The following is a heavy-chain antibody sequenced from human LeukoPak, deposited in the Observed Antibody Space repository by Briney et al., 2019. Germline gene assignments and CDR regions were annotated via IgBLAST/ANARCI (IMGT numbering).Heavy chain of an antibody. CDR1: GFTFSSYA. CDR2: ISGSGGST. Sequence: GGSLRLSCAASGFTFSSYAMSWVRQAPGKGLEWVSAISGSGGSTYYADSVKGRFTISRDNSKNTLYLQMNSLRAEDTAVYYCAKAFPEAYSYSSGWYGDYYFDYWGQGTLVTVSS. D-gene: IGHD6-19*01. V-gene: IGHV3-23*01. J-gene: IGHJ4*02. CDR3: AKAFPEAYSYSSGWYGDYYFDY.